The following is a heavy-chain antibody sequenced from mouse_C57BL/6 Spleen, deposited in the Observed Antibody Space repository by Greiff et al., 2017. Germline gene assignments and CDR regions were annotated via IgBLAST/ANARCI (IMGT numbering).Heavy chain of an antibody. D-gene: IGHD2-4*01. V-gene: IGHV5-17*01. CDR1: GFTFSDYG. CDR2: ISSDSSTI. Sequence: EVKLMESGGGLVQPGGSLKLSCAASGFTFSDYGMHWVRQAPEKGLEWVAYISSDSSTIYYADKVKGRFTISRDNAKNTLCLQMTSLRADDTAMYYCARRENDYDGDYYAMDYWGQGTSVTVSS. J-gene: IGHJ4*01. CDR3: ARRENDYDGDYYAMDY.